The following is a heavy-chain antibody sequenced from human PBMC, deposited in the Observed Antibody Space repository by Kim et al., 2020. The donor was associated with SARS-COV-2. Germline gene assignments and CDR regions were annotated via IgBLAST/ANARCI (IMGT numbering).Heavy chain of an antibody. CDR1: GFTFDNYA. V-gene: IGHV3-23*01. D-gene: IGHD6-6*01. Sequence: GGSLRLSCAPSGFTFDNYAMTWVRQAPGKGLEWVSSIRGSGGTTFYADSVKGRFTISRDNSKNMVFLQMKSLRAEDTALYYCAKDQYSSSSGAYDAFDIWGQGTMVTVSS. CDR2: IRGSGGTT. CDR3: AKDQYSSSSGAYDAFDI. J-gene: IGHJ3*02.